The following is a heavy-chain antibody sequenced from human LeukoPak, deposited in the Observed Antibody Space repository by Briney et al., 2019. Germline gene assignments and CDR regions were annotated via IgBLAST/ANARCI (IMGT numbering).Heavy chain of an antibody. D-gene: IGHD3-3*01. Sequence: NPSETLSLTCAVYGGSFSGYYWSWIRQPPGKGLEWIGEINHSGSTNYNPSLKSRVTISVDTSKNQFSLKLSSVTAADTAVYYCARRRTTIFGNDYWGQGTLVTVSS. CDR1: GGSFSGYY. V-gene: IGHV4-34*01. CDR2: INHSGST. CDR3: ARRRTTIFGNDY. J-gene: IGHJ4*02.